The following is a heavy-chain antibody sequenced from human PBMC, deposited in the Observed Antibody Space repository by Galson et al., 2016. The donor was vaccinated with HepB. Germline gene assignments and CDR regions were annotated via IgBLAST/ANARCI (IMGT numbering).Heavy chain of an antibody. D-gene: IGHD7-27*01. J-gene: IGHJ6*02. CDR1: GFTVSTNY. CDR2: IYSSGST. CDR3: ARAWGNYGMDV. Sequence: SLRLSCAASGFTVSTNYMSWVRQAPGKGLEWVSVIYSSGSTYYADSVKGRLTFSRDNSKNTLYVQMNSLRAEDTAVYYCARAWGNYGMDVWGQGTTVTVSS. V-gene: IGHV3-53*01.